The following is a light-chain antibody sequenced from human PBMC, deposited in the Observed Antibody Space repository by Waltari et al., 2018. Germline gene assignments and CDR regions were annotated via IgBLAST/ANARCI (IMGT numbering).Light chain of an antibody. CDR1: SSDVGGNKY. V-gene: IGLV2-8*01. J-gene: IGLJ3*02. CDR2: EVN. Sequence: QSVLTQPPSASGSPGQSVTISCTGTSSDVGGNKYVSWYHQHPGKAPKLMIYEVNKRPSGVPDRFSGSKSGNTASLTVSGLQAEDEADYYCSSYGGSKVFGGGTKLTVL. CDR3: SSYGGSKV.